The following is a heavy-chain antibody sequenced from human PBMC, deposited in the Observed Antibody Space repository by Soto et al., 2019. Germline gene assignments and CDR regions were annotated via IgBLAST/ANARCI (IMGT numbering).Heavy chain of an antibody. CDR2: IKSKANNYAT. D-gene: IGHD4-17*01. CDR3: ICRGDYCAPMWFDH. V-gene: IGHV3-73*01. J-gene: IGHJ5*02. CDR1: GFTFSGSD. Sequence: DVQLVESGGALVQPGGSLKLSCAASGFTFSGSDIHWVRQASGNGLEWVGRIKSKANNYATAYAASVKGRFTVSRDDKENTGYLQMSSLQTEDTAMYYCICRGDYCAPMWFDHWGQGTLVTVSS.